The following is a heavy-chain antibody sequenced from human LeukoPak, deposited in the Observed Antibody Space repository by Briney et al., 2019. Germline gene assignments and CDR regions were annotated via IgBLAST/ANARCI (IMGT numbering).Heavy chain of an antibody. CDR1: GGSVSSGSYY. D-gene: IGHD6-19*01. Sequence: SETLSLTCTVSGGSVSSGSYYWSWIRQPPGKGLEWIGYIYYSGSTNYNPSLKSRVTISVDTSKNQFSLKLSSVTAADTAVYYCAREAYGSGWYSIGYFDYWGQGTLVTASS. CDR3: AREAYGSGWYSIGYFDY. J-gene: IGHJ4*02. CDR2: IYYSGST. V-gene: IGHV4-61*01.